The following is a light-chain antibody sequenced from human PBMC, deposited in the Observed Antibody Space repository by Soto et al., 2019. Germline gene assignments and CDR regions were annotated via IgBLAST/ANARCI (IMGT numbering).Light chain of an antibody. CDR3: QQEYNTFWT. CDR2: AAS. J-gene: IGKJ1*01. Sequence: DIQMTQSPSSLSASVGDIVTVTCRASQSIGTSLNWYQQKAGKAPRVLISAASRLQSGVPSRFSGSGSGTHFTLTISSLQPEDSATYYCQQEYNTFWTFGQGTKVDIK. CDR1: QSIGTS. V-gene: IGKV1-39*01.